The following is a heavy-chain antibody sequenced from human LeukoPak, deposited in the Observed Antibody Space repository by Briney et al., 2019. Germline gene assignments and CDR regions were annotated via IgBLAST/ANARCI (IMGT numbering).Heavy chain of an antibody. Sequence: ASVKVSCKASGYTFTGYYIYWVRQAPGQGLEWMGWINPNSGGTNYAQKFQGRVTMTRDTSISTAYMELSSLLSDDTAVYYCARDQCSGRTCYWGTIDYWGQGTLVTVSS. D-gene: IGHD2-15*01. J-gene: IGHJ4*02. CDR3: ARDQCSGRTCYWGTIDY. CDR1: GYTFTGYY. CDR2: INPNSGGT. V-gene: IGHV1-2*02.